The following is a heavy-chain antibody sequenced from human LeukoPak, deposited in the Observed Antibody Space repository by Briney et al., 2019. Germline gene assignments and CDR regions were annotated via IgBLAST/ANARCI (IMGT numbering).Heavy chain of an antibody. V-gene: IGHV3-33*08. CDR3: ARASGPFDY. D-gene: IGHD3-10*01. CDR1: GFTFSSYS. Sequence: PGGSLRISCAASGFTFSSYSMKWVRQAPGKGLEWVAVIWNDGSNKYYADSVKGRFTISRDNAKNTLYLQMNSLRAEDTAVYSCARASGPFDYWGQGTLVTVSS. CDR2: IWNDGSNK. J-gene: IGHJ4*02.